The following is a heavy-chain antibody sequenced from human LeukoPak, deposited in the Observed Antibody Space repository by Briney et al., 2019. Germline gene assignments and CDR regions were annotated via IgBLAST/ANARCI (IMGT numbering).Heavy chain of an antibody. Sequence: PGGSLRLSCAPSRFTSDDFGIHGVRQAPGKGLEWVCFISADGTSTFYADSVRGRFTISRDNSKNSLYLQMNSLRTEDTAFYYCAKETDNWGQGTLVTVSS. J-gene: IGHJ4*02. CDR3: AKETDN. CDR2: ISADGTST. CDR1: RFTSDDFG. V-gene: IGHV3-43*02.